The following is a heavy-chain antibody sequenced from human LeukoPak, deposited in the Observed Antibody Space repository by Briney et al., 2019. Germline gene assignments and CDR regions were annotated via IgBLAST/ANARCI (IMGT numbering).Heavy chain of an antibody. CDR2: INHSGST. J-gene: IGHJ4*02. CDR1: GGSISSGGYY. V-gene: IGHV4-30-2*01. Sequence: PSETLPLTCTVSGGSISSGGYYWSWIRQPPGKGLEWIGYINHSGSTYYNPSLKSRVTISVDRSKNQFSLKLSSVTAADTAVYYCARVPLNYYYDSSGYFDYWGQGTLVTVSS. CDR3: ARVPLNYYYDSSGYFDY. D-gene: IGHD3-22*01.